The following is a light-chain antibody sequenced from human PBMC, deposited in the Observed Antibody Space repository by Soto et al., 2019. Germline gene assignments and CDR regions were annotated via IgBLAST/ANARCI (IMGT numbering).Light chain of an antibody. J-gene: IGKJ2*01. CDR2: DAS. CDR3: QQRGS. V-gene: IGKV3-11*01. CDR1: QSVSSY. Sequence: EIVLTQSPATLSLSPGERATLSCRASQSVSSYLAWYQQKPGQAPRLLIYDASNRATGIPARFSGSGSGTDFTLTLSSLEPEDFAVYYCQQRGSFGQGTKLEIK.